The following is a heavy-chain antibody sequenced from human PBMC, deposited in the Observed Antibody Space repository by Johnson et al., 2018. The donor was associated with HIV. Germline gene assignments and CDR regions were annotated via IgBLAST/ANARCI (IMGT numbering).Heavy chain of an antibody. J-gene: IGHJ3*02. V-gene: IGHV3-23*04. CDR3: AKDPPPNYNFWSGYPRSDAFDI. CDR1: GFTFSSYA. D-gene: IGHD3-3*01. CDR2: ISGSGGST. Sequence: VQLVESGGGLVQPGGSLRLSCAASGFTFSSYAMHWVRQAPGKGLEWVSAISGSGGSTYYADSVKGRFTISRDNSKNTLYLQMNSLRAEDTAVYYCAKDPPPNYNFWSGYPRSDAFDIWGQGTMVTVSS.